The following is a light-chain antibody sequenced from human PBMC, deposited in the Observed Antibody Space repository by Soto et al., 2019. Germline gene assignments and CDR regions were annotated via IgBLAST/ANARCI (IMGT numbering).Light chain of an antibody. CDR3: QQRSNWPWT. CDR1: QSVRSY. J-gene: IGKJ1*01. V-gene: IGKV3-11*01. Sequence: DIVLTQSPATLPVSPGERVTLSCRASQSVRSYLAWYQQKPGQAPRLLIYDASTRATGIPARFSGSGSGTDFTLTISSLEPEDFAVYYCQQRSNWPWTFGQGTKVDIK. CDR2: DAS.